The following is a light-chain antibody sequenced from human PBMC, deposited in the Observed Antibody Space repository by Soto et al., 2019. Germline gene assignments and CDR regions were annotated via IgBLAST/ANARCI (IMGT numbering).Light chain of an antibody. Sequence: SYELTQPPSVSVSPGQTARITCSGAALPKQYAYWYEQKPGQAPVLVIYKDSERPSGIPERFSGASSGTTVTLTISGGQAEDEADDYCQSGESSATWVFGGGTKLTVL. CDR1: ALPKQY. J-gene: IGLJ3*02. V-gene: IGLV3-25*03. CDR3: QSGESSATWV. CDR2: KDS.